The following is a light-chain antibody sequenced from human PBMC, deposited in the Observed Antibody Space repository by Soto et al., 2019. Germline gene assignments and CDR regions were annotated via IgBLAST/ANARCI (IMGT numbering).Light chain of an antibody. Sequence: QSALTQPRSVSGSPGQSVTISCTGTRSDVGGYDYVSWYQQHPDKVPELMIYDVSKRPSGVPDRFSGSKSGNTASLTISGRQAENEADYYCCSYAGRSNFRVFGGGTKLTVL. CDR3: CSYAGRSNFRV. CDR2: DVS. V-gene: IGLV2-11*01. CDR1: RSDVGGYDY. J-gene: IGLJ2*01.